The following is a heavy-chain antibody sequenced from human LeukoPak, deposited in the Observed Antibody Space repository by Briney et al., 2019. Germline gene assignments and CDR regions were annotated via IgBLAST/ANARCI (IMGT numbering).Heavy chain of an antibody. CDR1: GSLFTSYW. CDR2: IDPSDSYT. V-gene: IGHV5-10-1*01. D-gene: IGHD2-2*01. CDR3: ARPNCSSTSCYYYYGMDV. J-gene: IGHJ6*04. Sequence: GASLQISCQGSGSLFTSYWISWVRQLPGKGLEWMGRIDPSDSYTYYSPSFQGHVTISADKSISTAYLQWSSLKASDTAMYYCARPNCSSTSCYYYYGMDVWGKGTTVTVSS.